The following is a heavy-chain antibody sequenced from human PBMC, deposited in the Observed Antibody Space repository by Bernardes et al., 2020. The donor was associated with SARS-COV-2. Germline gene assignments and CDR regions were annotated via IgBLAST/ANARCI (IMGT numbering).Heavy chain of an antibody. Sequence: GGSLRLSCAASGFRFSKYAMSWVRQAPGKGLEWLSSISDGSDNIYYGDSVTDRFTISRDNSKNTLYLQMNSLRAEDTAIYYCAKDLFPSGPDAFDIWGQGTQVTVSA. CDR1: GFRFSKYA. D-gene: IGHD3-3*01. J-gene: IGHJ3*02. V-gene: IGHV3-23*01. CDR2: ISDGSDNI. CDR3: AKDLFPSGPDAFDI.